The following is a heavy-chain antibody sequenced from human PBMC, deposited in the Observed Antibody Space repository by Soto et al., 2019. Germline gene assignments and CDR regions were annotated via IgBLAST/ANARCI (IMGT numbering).Heavy chain of an antibody. CDR2: IIPIFGTA. CDR3: ASRERFPFRDY. J-gene: IGHJ4*02. CDR1: GGTFSSYA. V-gene: IGHV1-69*13. D-gene: IGHD3-3*01. Sequence: GASVNVSCKASGGTFSSYASSWVRQAPGQGLEWMGGIIPIFGTANYAQKFQGRVTITADESTSTAYMELSSLRSEDTAVYYCASRERFPFRDYWGQGTLVTVSS.